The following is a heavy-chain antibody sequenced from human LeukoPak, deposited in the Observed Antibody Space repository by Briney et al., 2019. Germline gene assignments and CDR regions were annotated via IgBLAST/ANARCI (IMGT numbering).Heavy chain of an antibody. CDR2: TNPNNGGT. CDR1: GYTFTGYY. Sequence: GASVKVSCKASGYTFTGYYMHWVRQAPGQGLEWMGWTNPNNGGTKYAQKFQGRVTMARDTSISTAYMELSRLRSDDTAVYYCARDLRNYNGYDYGPDASDIWGQGTMVTVSS. D-gene: IGHD5-12*01. V-gene: IGHV1-2*02. CDR3: ARDLRNYNGYDYGPDASDI. J-gene: IGHJ3*02.